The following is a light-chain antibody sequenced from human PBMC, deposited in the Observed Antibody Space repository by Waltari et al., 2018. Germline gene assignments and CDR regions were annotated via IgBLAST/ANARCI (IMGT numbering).Light chain of an antibody. J-gene: IGKJ4*01. CDR2: GAS. CDR1: QSVSTT. Sequence: EIVMTQSPATLSVSPGEAATLSRRASQSVSTTLAWYQQKPGQAPRLLIYGASTRATGIPARFSGSGSGTEFTLTISSLQSEDFAVYYCQQYNDWPLTFGGGTKMEIK. CDR3: QQYNDWPLT. V-gene: IGKV3-15*01.